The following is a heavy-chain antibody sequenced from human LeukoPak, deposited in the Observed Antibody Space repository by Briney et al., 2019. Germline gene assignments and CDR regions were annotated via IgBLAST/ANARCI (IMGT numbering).Heavy chain of an antibody. J-gene: IGHJ3*02. V-gene: IGHV1-69*04. Sequence: SVKVSCKASGGTFSSYTISWVRQAPGQGLEWMGRIIPILGIANYAQKFQGRVTITADKSTSTAYMELSSLRSEDTAVYYCAREGVAVAAYDAFDIWGQGTMVTVSS. D-gene: IGHD6-19*01. CDR3: AREGVAVAAYDAFDI. CDR2: IIPILGIA. CDR1: GGTFSSYT.